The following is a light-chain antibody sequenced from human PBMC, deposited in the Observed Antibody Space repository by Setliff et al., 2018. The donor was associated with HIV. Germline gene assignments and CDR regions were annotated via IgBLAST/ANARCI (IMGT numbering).Light chain of an antibody. Sequence: QSVLTQPASVSGSPGQSITISCTAPSSDVGSYKLVSWYQQHPGKVPKLIIYEINKRPSGVSNRFSGSKSGNTASLTISGLQAEDEADYYCCSYAGSSSYVFGTGTKVTVL. CDR2: EIN. J-gene: IGLJ1*01. CDR3: CSYAGSSSYV. V-gene: IGLV2-23*02. CDR1: SSDVGSYKL.